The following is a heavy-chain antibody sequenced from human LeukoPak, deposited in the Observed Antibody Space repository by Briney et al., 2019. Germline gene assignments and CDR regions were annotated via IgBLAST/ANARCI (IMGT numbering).Heavy chain of an antibody. V-gene: IGHV1-69*13. D-gene: IGHD3-10*01. CDR1: GGTFSSYA. J-gene: IGHJ5*02. Sequence: GASVKVSCKASGGTFSSYAISWVRQAPGQGLEWMGGIIPIFSTANYAQKFQGRVTITADESTSTAYMELSSLGSDDTAVYYCARDGRGSRSSWFDPWGQGTLVIVSS. CDR2: IIPIFSTA. CDR3: ARDGRGSRSSWFDP.